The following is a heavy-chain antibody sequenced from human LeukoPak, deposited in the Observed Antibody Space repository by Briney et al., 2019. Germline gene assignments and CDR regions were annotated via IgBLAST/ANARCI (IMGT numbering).Heavy chain of an antibody. J-gene: IGHJ4*02. CDR3: ARDQGSWYSEFDY. CDR1: GFTFSSYW. CDR2: INSDGSST. V-gene: IGHV3-74*01. Sequence: PGGSVRLSCAASGFTFSSYWMHWVRQAPGKGLAWVSRINSDGSSTSYADSVKGRFTISRDNAKNTLYLQMNSLRGEDTAVYYCARDQGSWYSEFDYWGQRTLVTVSS. D-gene: IGHD6-13*01.